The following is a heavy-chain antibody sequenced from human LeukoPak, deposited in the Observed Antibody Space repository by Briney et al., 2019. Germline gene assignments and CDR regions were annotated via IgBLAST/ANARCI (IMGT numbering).Heavy chain of an antibody. J-gene: IGHJ4*02. CDR3: ARLIRDGYNFDY. V-gene: IGHV4-39*01. CDR1: GGSISSSSYY. CDR2: IYYSGST. D-gene: IGHD5-24*01. Sequence: PSETLSLTCTVSGGSISSSSYYWGWIRQPPGTGLEWIGSIYYSGSTYYNPSLKSRVTISVDTSKNQFSLKLSSVTAADTAVYYCARLIRDGYNFDYWGQGTLVTVSS.